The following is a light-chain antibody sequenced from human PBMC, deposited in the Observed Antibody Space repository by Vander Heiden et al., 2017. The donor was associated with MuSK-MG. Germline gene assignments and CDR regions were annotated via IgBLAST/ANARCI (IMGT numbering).Light chain of an antibody. CDR2: AAS. V-gene: IGKV1-6*01. J-gene: IGKJ3*01. CDR1: QDIRND. Sequence: AIQMTQSPSSLSASVGDRVTITCRASQDIRNDLGWYQEKAGKAPKLLIYAASSLQRGVPSRFSGSGSGTDFTLTISSLQPEDFATYYCRQDYKYPFTFGHGTKVDIK. CDR3: RQDYKYPFT.